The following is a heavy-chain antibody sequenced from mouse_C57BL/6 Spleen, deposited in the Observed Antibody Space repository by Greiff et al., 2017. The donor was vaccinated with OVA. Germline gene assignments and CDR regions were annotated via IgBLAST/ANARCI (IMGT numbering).Heavy chain of an antibody. Sequence: EVPLVESGGGLVKPGGSLKLSCAASGFTFSAYGMHWVRQAPEKGLEWVAYISSGSSTIYYADTVKGRFTISRDNAKNTLFLQMTSLRSEDTTRDYCARSQLRRRLYAMDDWGKGTSGTDSS. D-gene: IGHD3-2*02. CDR2: ISSGSSTI. CDR3: ARSQLRRRLYAMDD. V-gene: IGHV5-17*01. CDR1: GFTFSAYG. J-gene: IGHJ4*01.